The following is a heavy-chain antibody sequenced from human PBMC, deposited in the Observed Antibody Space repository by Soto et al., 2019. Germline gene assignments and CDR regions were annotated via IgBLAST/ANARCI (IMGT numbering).Heavy chain of an antibody. V-gene: IGHV4-59*08. CDR1: GGSISSYY. CDR3: ARRYGDAFDI. Sequence: QVQLQESGPGLVKPSETLSLTCTVSGGSISSYYWSWIRQPPGKGLEWIGYIYYSGSTNYNPSLKGRATISVDTSKTQFSLKLSSVPAADTAVYYCARRYGDAFDIWGQGTMVTVSS. J-gene: IGHJ3*02. CDR2: IYYSGST. D-gene: IGHD4-17*01.